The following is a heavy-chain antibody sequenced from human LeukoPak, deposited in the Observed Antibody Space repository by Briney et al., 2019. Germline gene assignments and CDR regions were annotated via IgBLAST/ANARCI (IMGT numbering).Heavy chain of an antibody. CDR2: ISGSGGNT. J-gene: IGHJ4*02. CDR3: ARGYYGSGTGAFDY. D-gene: IGHD3-10*01. CDR1: GFTFSSYV. V-gene: IGHV3-23*01. Sequence: PGGSLRLSCAASGFTFSSYVMSWVRQAPGKGLEWVSGISGSGGNTYYADSVKGRFTISRDNSKNTLYLQMNSLRAEDTAVYYCARGYYGSGTGAFDYWGQGTLVTVSS.